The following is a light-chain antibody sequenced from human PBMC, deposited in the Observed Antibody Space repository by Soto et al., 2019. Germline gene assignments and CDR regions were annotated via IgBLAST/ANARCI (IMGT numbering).Light chain of an antibody. V-gene: IGKV3-15*01. CDR3: RQYNTWRSIT. CDR2: DTS. J-gene: IGKJ5*01. CDR1: QSVSNK. Sequence: EIVMTPSPATLSVSPGERATLSCRASQSVSNKLAWYQHKPGQAPRVLIYDTSTRAAGIPARFSGSGSGTDFTLTISSLQSEYCAVYYCRQYNTWRSITFGQGTRLDSK.